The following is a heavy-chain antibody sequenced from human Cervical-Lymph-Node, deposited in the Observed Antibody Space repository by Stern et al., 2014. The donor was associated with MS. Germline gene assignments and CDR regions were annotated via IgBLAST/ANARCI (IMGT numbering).Heavy chain of an antibody. V-gene: IGHV3-30-3*01. CDR2: VSNEGSKQ. J-gene: IGHJ4*02. CDR1: GFIFSNYA. D-gene: IGHD2-15*01. Sequence: VQLVQSGGGVVQPGRSLRLSCAASGFIFSNYAMHWVRQAPGKGLDWVAFVSNEGSKQFYADSVKGRFTISRENANNTLYLQMNSLRPEDTAVYYCGRDTCRGGGCYFRYWGQGILITVSS. CDR3: GRDTCRGGGCYFRY.